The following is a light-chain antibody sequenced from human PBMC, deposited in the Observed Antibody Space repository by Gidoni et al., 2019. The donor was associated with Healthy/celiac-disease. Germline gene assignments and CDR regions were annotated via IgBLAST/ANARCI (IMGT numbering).Light chain of an antibody. J-gene: IGKJ2*04. CDR1: QSLLHSNGYNY. CDR2: LGS. CDR3: MQALQTPCS. V-gene: IGKV2-28*01. Sequence: TVMTQSPLSLPVTPGEPASISCRSSQSLLHSNGYNYLVWYLQKPGQSPQLLIYLGSNRASGVPDRFSGSGSGTDFTLKISRVEAEDVGVYYCMQALQTPCSFGQGTKLEIK.